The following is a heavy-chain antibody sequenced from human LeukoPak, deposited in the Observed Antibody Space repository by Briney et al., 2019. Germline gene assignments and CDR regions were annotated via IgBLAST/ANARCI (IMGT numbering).Heavy chain of an antibody. D-gene: IGHD6-13*01. Sequence: PSETLSLTCTVSGGSISSSSYYWGWIRQPPGKGLEWIGSIYYSGSTYYNPSLKSRVTISVDTSKNQFSLKLSSVTAADTAVYYCARLGAAAGMGSGFDYWGQGTLVTVSS. CDR3: ARLGAAAGMGSGFDY. V-gene: IGHV4-39*07. CDR1: GGSISSSSYY. CDR2: IYYSGST. J-gene: IGHJ4*02.